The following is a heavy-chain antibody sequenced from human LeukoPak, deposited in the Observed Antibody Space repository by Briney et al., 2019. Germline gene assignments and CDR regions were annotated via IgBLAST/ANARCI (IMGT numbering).Heavy chain of an antibody. Sequence: ASVEVSCKASGYTFTSYGISWVRQAPGQGLEWMGWISAYNGNTNYAQKLQGRVTMTTDTSTSTAYMELRSLRSDDTAVYYCARGGCSSTSCYWTSEPRYMDVWGKGTTVTVSS. D-gene: IGHD2-2*01. J-gene: IGHJ6*03. CDR2: ISAYNGNT. CDR1: GYTFTSYG. CDR3: ARGGCSSTSCYWTSEPRYMDV. V-gene: IGHV1-18*01.